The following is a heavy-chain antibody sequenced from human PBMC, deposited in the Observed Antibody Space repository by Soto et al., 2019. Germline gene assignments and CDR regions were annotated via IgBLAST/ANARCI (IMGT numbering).Heavy chain of an antibody. CDR3: ARGEGKIIAVAGTPYYYYGMDV. D-gene: IGHD6-19*01. V-gene: IGHV4-61*01. CDR2: IYYSGST. J-gene: IGHJ6*02. Sequence: PSETLSLTCTVSGGSVSSGSYYWSWIRQPPWKGLEWIGYIYYSGSTNYNPSLKSRVTISVDTSKNQFSLKLSSVTAADTAVYYCARGEGKIIAVAGTPYYYYGMDVWGQGXTVTVYS. CDR1: GGSVSSGSYY.